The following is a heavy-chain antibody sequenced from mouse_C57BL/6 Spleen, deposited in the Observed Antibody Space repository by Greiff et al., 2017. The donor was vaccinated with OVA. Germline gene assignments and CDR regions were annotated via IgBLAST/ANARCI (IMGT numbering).Heavy chain of an antibody. Sequence: VQLQQSGPVLVKPGASVKMSCKASGYTFTDYYMNWVKQSHGKSLEWIGDINPYNGGTSYNQKFKGKATLTVDKSSSTAYMELNSLTSEDSAVYYCARYDYDDYYAMDDWGQGTSVTVSS. CDR3: ARYDYDDYYAMDD. CDR1: GYTFTDYY. CDR2: INPYNGGT. V-gene: IGHV1-19*01. D-gene: IGHD2-4*01. J-gene: IGHJ4*01.